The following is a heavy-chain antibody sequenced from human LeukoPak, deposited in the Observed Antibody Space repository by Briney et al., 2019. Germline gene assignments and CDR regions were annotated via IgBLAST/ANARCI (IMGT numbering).Heavy chain of an antibody. D-gene: IGHD2-2*01. J-gene: IGHJ4*02. Sequence: GGSLSLPCAASGFTFSDYYMSWIRQAPGKGLEWVSYISSSGSTIYYADSVKGRFTISRDNAKNSLYLQMNSLRAEDTAVYYCAREGDIVVVPAAIDYWGQGTLVTVSS. CDR3: AREGDIVVVPAAIDY. V-gene: IGHV3-11*01. CDR1: GFTFSDYY. CDR2: ISSSGSTI.